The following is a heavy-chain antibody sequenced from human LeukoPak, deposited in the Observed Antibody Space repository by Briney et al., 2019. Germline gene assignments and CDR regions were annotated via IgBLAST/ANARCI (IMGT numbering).Heavy chain of an antibody. D-gene: IGHD5-24*01. J-gene: IGHJ4*02. CDR2: IIPIFGTA. CDR3: ARMSRDGYNSLDY. V-gene: IGHV1-69*13. Sequence: SVKVSCKASGGTFSSYAISWVRQAPGQGLECMGGIIPIFGTANYAQKFQGRVTITADESTSTAYMELSSLRSEDTAVYYCARMSRDGYNSLDYWGQGTLVTVSS. CDR1: GGTFSSYA.